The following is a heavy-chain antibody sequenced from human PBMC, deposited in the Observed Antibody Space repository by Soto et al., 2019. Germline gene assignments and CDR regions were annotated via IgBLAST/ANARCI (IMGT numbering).Heavy chain of an antibody. CDR3: ARGPPPMDV. CDR2: ISVYNGNA. Sequence: QVQLVQSGAEVKKPGASVKVSCKASGYTFTSYGISWVRQAPGQGLEWTGWISVYNGNANNGQRLEGRVTMTTDTSTRTGYMELRSLRSDDTAVYYCARGPPPMDVWGQGTTVTVSS. J-gene: IGHJ6*02. CDR1: GYTFTSYG. V-gene: IGHV1-18*01.